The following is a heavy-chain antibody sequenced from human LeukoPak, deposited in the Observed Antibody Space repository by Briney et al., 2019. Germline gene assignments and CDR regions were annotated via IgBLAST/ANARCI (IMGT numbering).Heavy chain of an antibody. CDR3: RGFTSIAAGGWFDY. D-gene: IGHD6-13*01. CDR1: GGSFSGYF. Sequence: PSETLSLTCAVYGGSFSGYFWSWIRQPPGKGLEWIGEINHSGSTNYNPSLKSRGTISVRTTKNQISLKLSTITAADTPDDCVRGFTSIAAGGWFDYWGQGTLGTVSS. CDR2: INHSGST. J-gene: IGHJ4*02. V-gene: IGHV4-34*01.